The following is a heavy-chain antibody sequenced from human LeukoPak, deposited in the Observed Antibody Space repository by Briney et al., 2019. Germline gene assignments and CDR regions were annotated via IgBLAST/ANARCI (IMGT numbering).Heavy chain of an antibody. CDR1: GFTFSSYS. CDR2: ISSSSSTI. V-gene: IGHV3-48*01. D-gene: IGHD3-3*01. Sequence: GGSLRLSCAASGFTFSSYSMNWVRQAPGKGLEWVSYISSSSSTIYYADSVKGRFTISRDNAKNSLYLQMNSLRAEDTAVYYCANLLAFWSGYYGTAFDIWGQGTMVTVSS. J-gene: IGHJ3*02. CDR3: ANLLAFWSGYYGTAFDI.